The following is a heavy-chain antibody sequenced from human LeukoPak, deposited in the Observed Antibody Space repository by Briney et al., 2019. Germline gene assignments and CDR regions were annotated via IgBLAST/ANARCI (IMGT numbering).Heavy chain of an antibody. CDR1: GYSFSDYW. J-gene: IGHJ4*02. CDR3: ARHSYDVLK. Sequence: PGESLKISCKGFGYSFSDYWIGWVRQMPGKGLEWMGIIYPGDSDTVYSPSFRGQVTISADKSINTAYLQWRSLKASDTAMYFCARHSYDVLKWGRGTPVTVSS. D-gene: IGHD3-9*01. CDR2: IYPGDSDT. V-gene: IGHV5-51*01.